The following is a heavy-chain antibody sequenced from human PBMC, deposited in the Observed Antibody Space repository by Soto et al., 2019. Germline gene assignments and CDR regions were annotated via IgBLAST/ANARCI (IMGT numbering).Heavy chain of an antibody. J-gene: IGHJ5*02. V-gene: IGHV4-34*01. CDR1: GGSFSDYY. CDR2: INHSGST. CDR3: ARGGLT. Sequence: PSETLSLTCAVYGGSFSDYYWSWIRQPPGKGLEWIGEINHSGSTNYNPSLKSRVTISVDTSKNQFSLKLSSVTAADTAVYYCARGGLTWGQGTLVTVSS.